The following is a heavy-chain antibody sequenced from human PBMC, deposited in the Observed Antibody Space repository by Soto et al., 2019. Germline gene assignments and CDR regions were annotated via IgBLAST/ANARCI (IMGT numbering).Heavy chain of an antibody. V-gene: IGHV5-51*01. CDR1: GYSFTSYW. D-gene: IGHD2-2*02. CDR2: IYPGDSHT. CDR3: ARQGYCSTTACSTVDY. J-gene: IGHJ4*02. Sequence: GESLKISCKGSGYSFTSYWIGWVRQMPGKGLEWLGIIYPGDSHTRYSPSFQGQVTISADKSISTAYLQWNSLKASDTAIYYCARQGYCSTTACSTVDYWGQGTLVTVSS.